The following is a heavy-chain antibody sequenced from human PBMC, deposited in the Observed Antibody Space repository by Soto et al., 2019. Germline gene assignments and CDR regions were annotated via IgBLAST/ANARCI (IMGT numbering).Heavy chain of an antibody. CDR1: GFTFNSYR. CDR3: ARDNHIVVVVAATAFDT. CDR2: ISSAGSTI. D-gene: IGHD2-15*01. Sequence: GGSLRLSCAASGFTFNSYRVSWVRQPPGRGLEWLSYISSAGSTIYYADSVKSRLTISRDNAKNTMYLQMNSLRAEDTAVYYCARDNHIVVVVAATAFDTWGQGTMVTVSS. J-gene: IGHJ3*02. V-gene: IGHV3-48*01.